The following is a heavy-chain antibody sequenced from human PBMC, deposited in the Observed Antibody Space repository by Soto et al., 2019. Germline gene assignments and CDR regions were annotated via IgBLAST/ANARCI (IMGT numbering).Heavy chain of an antibody. Sequence: PSETLSLTCAVYGGSFSGYYWSWIRQPPGKGLEWIGEINHSGSTNYNPSLKSRVTISVDTSKNQFSLKLSSVTAADTAVYYCARGGDIVVVPAANYYYYGMDVWGQGTTVTVSS. V-gene: IGHV4-34*01. D-gene: IGHD2-2*01. J-gene: IGHJ6*02. CDR2: INHSGST. CDR3: ARGGDIVVVPAANYYYYGMDV. CDR1: GGSFSGYY.